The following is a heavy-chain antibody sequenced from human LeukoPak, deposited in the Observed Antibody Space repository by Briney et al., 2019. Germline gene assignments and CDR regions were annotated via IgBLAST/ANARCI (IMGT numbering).Heavy chain of an antibody. D-gene: IGHD1-1*01. CDR3: AKDRVWNSFDS. CDR1: GFTFSNQW. Sequence: GGSLRLSCAASGFTFSNQWMNWVRQGPGKGLVWVSRINTDGSSTAYADSVKGRFTISRDNAKNTLYLQMNSLKNEDTAVYYCAKDRVWNSFDSWGQGTLVTVSS. CDR2: INTDGSST. J-gene: IGHJ4*02. V-gene: IGHV3-74*01.